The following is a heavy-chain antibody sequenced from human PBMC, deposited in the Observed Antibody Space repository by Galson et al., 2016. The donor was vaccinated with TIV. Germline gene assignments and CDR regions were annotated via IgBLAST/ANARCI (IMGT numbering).Heavy chain of an antibody. CDR1: GFTFSTYS. CDR3: VTQRSPTN. CDR2: ISSSSRYI. Sequence: SLRLSCAASGFTFSTYSVNWVRQAPGKGLEWVSSISSSSRYISYADSLKGRFTISRDNAQNSLYLQMNTLRVEDTAVYYCVTQRSPTNWGQGTLVTVSS. D-gene: IGHD3-10*01. V-gene: IGHV3-21*01. J-gene: IGHJ4*02.